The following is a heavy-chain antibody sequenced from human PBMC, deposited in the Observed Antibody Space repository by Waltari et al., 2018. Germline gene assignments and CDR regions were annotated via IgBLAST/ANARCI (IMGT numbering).Heavy chain of an antibody. Sequence: QVQLQESGPGLVKPSQTLSLTCTVSGGSISSGSYYWSWLRQPAGKGLEWIGRIYTSGSTNYNPSLKSRVTISVDTSKNQFSLKLSSVTAADTAVYYCAFEYSSLPGGYGMDVWGQGTTVTVSS. CDR2: IYTSGST. J-gene: IGHJ6*02. V-gene: IGHV4-61*02. CDR3: AFEYSSLPGGYGMDV. CDR1: GGSISSGSYY. D-gene: IGHD6-6*01.